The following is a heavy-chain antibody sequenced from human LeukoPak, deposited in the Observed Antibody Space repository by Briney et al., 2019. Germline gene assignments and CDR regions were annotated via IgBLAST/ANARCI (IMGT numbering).Heavy chain of an antibody. CDR1: GGSFSGYY. D-gene: IGHD4-23*01. J-gene: IGHJ3*01. CDR2: INHSGST. CDR3: ARRWVXDKRAFDA. V-gene: IGHV4-34*01. Sequence: SETLSLTCAVYGGSFSGYYWSWIRQPPGKGLEWIGEINHSGSTNYNPSLKSRVTISLDTSKNQFSLNLSSVTAADTAVYYCARRWVXDKRAFDAWGQGTMVTVS.